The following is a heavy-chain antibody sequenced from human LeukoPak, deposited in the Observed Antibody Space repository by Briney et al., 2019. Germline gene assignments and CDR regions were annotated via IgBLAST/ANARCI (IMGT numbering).Heavy chain of an antibody. J-gene: IGHJ4*02. V-gene: IGHV3-30-3*01. CDR3: ARDSSSWSTHYFDY. Sequence: GGSLRLSCAASGFTFSSYAMHWVRQAPGKGLEWVAVISYDGSNKYYADSVKGRFTISRDNSKNTLYLQMNSLRAEDTAVYYCARDSSSWSTHYFDYWGQGTLVTVSS. D-gene: IGHD6-13*01. CDR2: ISYDGSNK. CDR1: GFTFSSYA.